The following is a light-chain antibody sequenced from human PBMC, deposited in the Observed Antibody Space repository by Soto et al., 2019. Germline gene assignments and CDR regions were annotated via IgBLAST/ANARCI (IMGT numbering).Light chain of an antibody. CDR3: QQYGSSPPDLT. CDR2: GAS. J-gene: IGKJ4*01. CDR1: QSVSSSY. V-gene: IGKV3-20*01. Sequence: EIVLTQSPGTLSLSPGERATLSCRASQSVSSSYLAWYQQKPGQAPRLLIYGASSRATGIPDRFSGSGSGTDFTLPISRLEPEDFAVYYCQQYGSSPPDLTFGGGTKVEIK.